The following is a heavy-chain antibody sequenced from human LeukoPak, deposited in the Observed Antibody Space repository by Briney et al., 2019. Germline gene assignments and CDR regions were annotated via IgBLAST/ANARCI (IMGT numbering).Heavy chain of an antibody. CDR1: GFTFSSYA. V-gene: IGHV3-30*04. CDR3: PRGCESGGSCKSSGFDY. CDR2: ISYDGSNK. J-gene: IGHJ4*02. Sequence: PGRSLRLSCAASGFTFSSYAMRWVRQAPGKGLEWVAVISYDGSNKYYADSVKGRFTISRDNSKNTLYLQMNSLRAEDTAVYYCPRGCESGGSCKSSGFDYWGQGTLVTVSS. D-gene: IGHD2-15*01.